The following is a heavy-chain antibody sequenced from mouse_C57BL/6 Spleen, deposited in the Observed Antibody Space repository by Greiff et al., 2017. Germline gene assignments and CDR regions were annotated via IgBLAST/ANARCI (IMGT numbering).Heavy chain of an antibody. CDR2: INPNNGGT. CDR3: AREEASTTVVAPDY. V-gene: IGHV1-26*01. Sequence: VQLQQSGPELVKPGASVKISCKASGYTSTDYYMNWVKQSHGKSLEWIGDINPNNGGTSYNQKFKGKATLTVDKSSSTAYMELRSLTSEDSAVYYCAREEASTTVVAPDYWGQGTTLTVSS. D-gene: IGHD1-1*01. CDR1: GYTSTDYY. J-gene: IGHJ2*01.